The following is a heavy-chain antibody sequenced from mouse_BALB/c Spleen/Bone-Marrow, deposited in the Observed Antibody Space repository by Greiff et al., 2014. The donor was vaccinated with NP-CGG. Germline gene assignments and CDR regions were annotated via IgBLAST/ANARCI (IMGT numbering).Heavy chain of an antibody. CDR1: GYAFSSYW. CDR3: ALCGNYAGN. Sequence: VQLQQSGAELVRPGSSVKISCKASGYAFSSYWMNWVKQGPGQGLEWIGEIYPGDGDTNYNGKFKGKATLTADKSSSTAYMQLSSLTSEDSAVYFCALCGNYAGNWGQGTLVTVSA. J-gene: IGHJ3*01. D-gene: IGHD2-1*01. CDR2: IYPGDGDT. V-gene: IGHV1-80*01.